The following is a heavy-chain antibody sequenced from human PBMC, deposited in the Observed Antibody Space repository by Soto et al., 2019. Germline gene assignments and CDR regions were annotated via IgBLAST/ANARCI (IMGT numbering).Heavy chain of an antibody. J-gene: IGHJ2*01. D-gene: IGHD1-20*01. V-gene: IGHV3-11*06. CDR2: ISSRSSLT. Sequence: QVELVESGGGLVKPGGSLRLSCAASGFTFSDYYMNWLRQAPGKGLEWRSYISSRSSLTYYAHSVKGRVTISRDNAKNSLYLAMTSLRAEDTGFYYCARAPYNWNAGIFWDFDLWGRGTLVTVSS. CDR1: GFTFSDYY. CDR3: ARAPYNWNAGIFWDFDL.